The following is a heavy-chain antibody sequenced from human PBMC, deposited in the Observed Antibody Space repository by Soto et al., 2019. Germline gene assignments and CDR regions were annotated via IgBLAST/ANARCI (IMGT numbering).Heavy chain of an antibody. CDR1: GFTFSSYS. D-gene: IGHD4-17*01. Sequence: EVQLVESGGGLVKPGGSLRLSCAASGFTFSSYSMNWVRQAPGKGLEWVSSISSSSSYIYYADSVKGRLTISRDNAKNSLYLQMNSLRAEDTAVYYCARDKYDYGDYGYYYYGMDVWGQGTTVTVSS. J-gene: IGHJ6*02. V-gene: IGHV3-21*01. CDR2: ISSSSSYI. CDR3: ARDKYDYGDYGYYYYGMDV.